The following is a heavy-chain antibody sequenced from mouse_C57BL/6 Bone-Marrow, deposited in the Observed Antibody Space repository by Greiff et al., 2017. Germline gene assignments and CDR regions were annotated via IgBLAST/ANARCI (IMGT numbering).Heavy chain of an antibody. CDR3: TGVYYGSSLYFDY. CDR1: GFTFSSYA. J-gene: IGHJ2*01. D-gene: IGHD1-1*01. V-gene: IGHV5-9-1*02. CDR2: ISSGGDYI. Sequence: EVQRVESGEGLVKPGGSLKLSCAASGFTFSSYAMSWVRQTPETRLEWVAYISSGGDYIYYADTVKGRFTISRDNARDTLYLQMSSLKSEDTAMYYCTGVYYGSSLYFDYWGQGTTLTVSS.